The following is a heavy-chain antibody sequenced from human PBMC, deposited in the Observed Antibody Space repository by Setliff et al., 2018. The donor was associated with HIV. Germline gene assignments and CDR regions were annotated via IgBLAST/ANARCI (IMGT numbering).Heavy chain of an antibody. CDR1: GFTFSDYY. V-gene: IGHV3-11*04. J-gene: IGHJ6*03. D-gene: IGHD2-2*01. Sequence: GGSLRLSCAASGFTFSDYYMSWVRQPPGKGLEWVSYISDSGSTIYYADSVKGRFTISRDNAKNSLYLQMNSLRAEDTAVYYCARDHGRYQLPYYYYYMDVWGRGTTVTVSS. CDR2: ISDSGSTI. CDR3: ARDHGRYQLPYYYYYMDV.